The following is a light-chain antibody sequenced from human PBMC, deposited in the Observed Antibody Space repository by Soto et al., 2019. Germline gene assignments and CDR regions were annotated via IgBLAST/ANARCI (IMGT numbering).Light chain of an antibody. J-gene: IGKJ4*01. CDR1: QSVFYSSNKKDY. CDR2: WAS. CDR3: QQDYSTPLT. Sequence: DFVMTQSPDSLAVSLGERATINCKSSQSVFYSSNKKDYLAWYQQKAGQPPRLLIYWASTRESGVPDRFSGSGSGTDFTLTISSLQAEDVAVYYCQQDYSTPLTFGGGTKVEIK. V-gene: IGKV4-1*01.